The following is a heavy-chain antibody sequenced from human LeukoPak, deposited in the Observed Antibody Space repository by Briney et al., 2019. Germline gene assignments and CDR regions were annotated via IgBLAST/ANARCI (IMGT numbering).Heavy chain of an antibody. CDR3: AREGWSGYCSSTSCYSHFDY. CDR1: GGSISSYY. V-gene: IGHV4-59*01. D-gene: IGHD2-2*01. CDR2: IYYSGST. J-gene: IGHJ4*02. Sequence: SETLSLTCTVSGGSISSYYWSWVRQPPGKGLEWIGYIYYSGSTNYNPSLKSRVTISVDTSKNQFSLKLSSVTAADTAVYYCAREGWSGYCSSTSCYSHFDYWGQGTLVTVSS.